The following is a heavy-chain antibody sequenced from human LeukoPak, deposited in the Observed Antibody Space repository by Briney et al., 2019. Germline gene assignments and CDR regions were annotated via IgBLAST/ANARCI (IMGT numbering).Heavy chain of an antibody. CDR3: VREKSGGTYDY. D-gene: IGHD3-16*01. V-gene: IGHV1-46*01. CDR1: GYTCTAYY. CDR2: IRPGDTRT. J-gene: IGHJ4*02. Sequence: ASVKVSCKASGYTCTAYYIQWGRQAPGQGLEWRGTIRPGDTRTTYAQKFQGRVTMTWDMSTTTGYMELSSLRSEDTAVYYCVREKSGGTYDYWGQGTLVTVSS.